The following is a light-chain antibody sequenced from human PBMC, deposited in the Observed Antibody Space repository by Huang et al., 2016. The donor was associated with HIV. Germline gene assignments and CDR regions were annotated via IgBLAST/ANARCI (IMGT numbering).Light chain of an antibody. V-gene: IGKV1-39*01. CDR3: QQSYSLPQT. Sequence: DIQMTQSPSSLSASVGDRVTITCRAGQRITSYLNWYHQKPGKAPELLIYGASTLHAGLPSRFSGSGSGTHFTLTITPLQPEDSGIYYCQQSYSLPQTFGQGTKLEI. CDR1: QRITSY. CDR2: GAS. J-gene: IGKJ2*01.